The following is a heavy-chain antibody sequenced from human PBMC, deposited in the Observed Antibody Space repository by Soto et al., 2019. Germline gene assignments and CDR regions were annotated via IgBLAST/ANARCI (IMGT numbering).Heavy chain of an antibody. CDR1: GYAFTSYY. V-gene: IGHV1-46*03. CDR3: ARDLLWFGGSYYYYMDV. Sequence: ASVKVSCKASGYAFTSYYMHWVRQAPGQGLEWMGIINPSGGSTSYAQKFQGRVTMTRDTSTSTVYMELSSLRSEDTAVYYCARDLLWFGGSYYYYMDVWGKGTTVTVSS. D-gene: IGHD3-10*01. J-gene: IGHJ6*03. CDR2: INPSGGST.